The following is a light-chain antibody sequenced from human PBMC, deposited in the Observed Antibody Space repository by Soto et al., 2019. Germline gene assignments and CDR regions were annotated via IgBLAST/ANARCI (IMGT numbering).Light chain of an antibody. Sequence: EIVLTQSPGILSLSPGERASLSCGASQSISSSFLAWYQQKPGQAPRLLIYGASSRATGIPDRFSGSGSGTDFTLTISRLEPEDFAIYYCQQRSKMPLTFGHGTKVDIK. J-gene: IGKJ1*01. CDR2: GAS. V-gene: IGKV3D-20*02. CDR3: QQRSKMPLT. CDR1: QSISSSF.